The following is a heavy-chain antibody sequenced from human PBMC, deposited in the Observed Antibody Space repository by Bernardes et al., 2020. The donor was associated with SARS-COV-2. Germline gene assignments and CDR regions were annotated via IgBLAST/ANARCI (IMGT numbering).Heavy chain of an antibody. CDR3: ARGYHSFDS. J-gene: IGHJ4*02. CDR1: GFTFNTFW. D-gene: IGHD3-16*02. V-gene: IGHV3-7*03. Sequence: GGSLRLSCAASGFTFNTFWMSWVRQAPGKGLEWVANIKLDGSEKYYVDSVKGRFTISRDNAKNSLYLQMNSLRAEDTAVYHCARGYHSFDSWGQGALVTVSS. CDR2: IKLDGSEK.